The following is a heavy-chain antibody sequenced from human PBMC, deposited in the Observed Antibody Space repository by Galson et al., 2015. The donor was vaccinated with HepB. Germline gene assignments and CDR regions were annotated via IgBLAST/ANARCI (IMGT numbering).Heavy chain of an antibody. CDR2: ISAYNGNT. CDR1: GYTFTSYG. Sequence: SVKVSCKASGYTFTSYGISWVRQAPGQGLEWMGWISAYNGNTNYAQKLQGRVTMTTDTSTSTAYMELRSLRSDDTAVYYCARVRTIFGVVIMGYFDYWGQGTLVTVSS. CDR3: ARVRTIFGVVIMGYFDY. D-gene: IGHD3-3*01. J-gene: IGHJ4*02. V-gene: IGHV1-18*04.